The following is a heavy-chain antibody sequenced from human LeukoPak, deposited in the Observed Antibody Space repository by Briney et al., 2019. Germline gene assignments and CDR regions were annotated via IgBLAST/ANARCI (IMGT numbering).Heavy chain of an antibody. J-gene: IGHJ4*02. V-gene: IGHV3-49*04. Sequence: GGSLRLSCAASGFTFSSYSMNWVRQAPGKGLEWVGFIRSKAYGGTTEYAASVKGRFTISRDDSKSIAYLQMNSLKTEDTAVYYCTREVGATRGWGQGTLVTVSS. D-gene: IGHD1-26*01. CDR3: TREVGATRG. CDR2: IRSKAYGGTT. CDR1: GFTFSSYS.